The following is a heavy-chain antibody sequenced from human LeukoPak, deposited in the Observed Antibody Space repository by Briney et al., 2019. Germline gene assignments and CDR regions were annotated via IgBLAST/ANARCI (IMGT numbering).Heavy chain of an antibody. Sequence: ASVKVSYKASGYTLTAYYIYWVRQAPGQGLEWMVRINPKSGGTDYAQNFQGRVTMTRDTSTSTAYMELSRLRSDDTAVYYCARGYCSAGTCYLVENWLDPWGQGTLVTVSS. CDR1: GYTLTAYY. CDR2: INPKSGGT. CDR3: ARGYCSAGTCYLVENWLDP. D-gene: IGHD2-15*01. J-gene: IGHJ5*02. V-gene: IGHV1-2*06.